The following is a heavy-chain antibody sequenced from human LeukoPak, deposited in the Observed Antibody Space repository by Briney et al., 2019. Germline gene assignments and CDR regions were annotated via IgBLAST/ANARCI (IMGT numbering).Heavy chain of an antibody. D-gene: IGHD4/OR15-4a*01. Sequence: GGSLRLSCAASGFTFSSYGMHWVRQAPDKGLEWVAFIRYDGSRKYYADSVKGRFTISRDNSKNALYLQMNSLRAEDTAMYYCAKVSLNMVNDAFDIWGQGTMVSVSS. J-gene: IGHJ3*02. CDR1: GFTFSSYG. V-gene: IGHV3-30*02. CDR3: AKVSLNMVNDAFDI. CDR2: IRYDGSRK.